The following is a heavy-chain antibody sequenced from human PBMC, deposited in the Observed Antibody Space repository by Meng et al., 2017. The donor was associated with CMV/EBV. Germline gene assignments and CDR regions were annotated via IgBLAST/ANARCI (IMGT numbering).Heavy chain of an antibody. D-gene: IGHD5-24*01. V-gene: IGHV3-23*01. CDR1: GFTFGSYA. CDR2: ISGSGGST. J-gene: IGHJ4*02. CDR3: AKEQRDGYNDY. Sequence: SWAASGFTFGSYAMSWVRQAPGKGLEWVSAISGSGGSTYYADSVKGRFTISRDNSKNTLYLQMNSLRAEDTAVYYCAKEQRDGYNDYWGQGTLVTVSS.